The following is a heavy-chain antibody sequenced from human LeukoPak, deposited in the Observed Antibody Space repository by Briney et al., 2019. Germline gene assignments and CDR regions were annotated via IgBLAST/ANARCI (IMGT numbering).Heavy chain of an antibody. V-gene: IGHV3-23*01. CDR2: ISGRGTST. CDR3: ARVYGAEIDY. Sequence: GGTLRLSCAASGFTFSDNGMSWVRQAPGKGLEWVSGISGRGTSTSYADSVKGRFTISRDNAKNILYLQMNSLRPADTAVYFCARVYGAEIDYWGQGTLVSVSS. D-gene: IGHD4/OR15-4a*01. J-gene: IGHJ4*02. CDR1: GFTFSDNG.